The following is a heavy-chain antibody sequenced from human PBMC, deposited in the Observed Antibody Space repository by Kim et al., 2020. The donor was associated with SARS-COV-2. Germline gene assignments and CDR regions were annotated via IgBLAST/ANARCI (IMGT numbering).Heavy chain of an antibody. D-gene: IGHD4-17*01. V-gene: IGHV3-49*04. CDR3: SRVQSMTTYYYYYMDV. CDR2: IRSKAHGETT. CDR1: GFIFSEYA. J-gene: IGHJ6*03. Sequence: GGSLRLSCRGSGFIFSEYALNWVRLAAGRGLEWVGFIRSKAHGETTEYRTSVKGRFTISRDDSEGIAYLQMSSLRTEDTGIYFCSRVQSMTTYYYYYMDVWGTGTAVTVSS.